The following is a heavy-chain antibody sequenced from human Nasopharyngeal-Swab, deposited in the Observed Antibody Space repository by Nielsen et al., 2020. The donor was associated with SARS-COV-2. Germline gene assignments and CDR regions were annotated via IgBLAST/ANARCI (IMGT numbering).Heavy chain of an antibody. Sequence: ASVKVSYKASGYTFTGYYMHWVRQAPGQGLEWMGWINPNSGGTNYAQKFQGRVTMTRDTSISTAYMELSRLRSDDTAVYYCARDRSETAMAIFDYWGQGTLVTVSS. CDR2: INPNSGGT. D-gene: IGHD5-18*01. CDR1: GYTFTGYY. J-gene: IGHJ4*02. CDR3: ARDRSETAMAIFDY. V-gene: IGHV1-2*02.